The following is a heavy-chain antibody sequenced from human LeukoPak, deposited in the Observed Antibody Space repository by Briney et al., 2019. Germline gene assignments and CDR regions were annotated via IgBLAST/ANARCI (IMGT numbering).Heavy chain of an antibody. Sequence: GGSLRLSCAASGFTGSNNYVSWVRQAPGMGLEWVSGISWNSGSIGYADSVKGRFTISRGNAKNSLYLQMNSLRAEDTALYYCAKGRYTAMAGFDYWGQGTLVTVSS. D-gene: IGHD5-18*01. CDR3: AKGRYTAMAGFDY. CDR2: ISWNSGSI. CDR1: GFTGSNNY. V-gene: IGHV3-9*01. J-gene: IGHJ4*02.